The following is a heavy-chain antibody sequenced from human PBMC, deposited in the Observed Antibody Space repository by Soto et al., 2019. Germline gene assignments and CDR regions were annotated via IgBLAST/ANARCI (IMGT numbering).Heavy chain of an antibody. CDR1: GGTFSSYA. V-gene: IGHV1-69*06. CDR2: IIPIFGTA. J-gene: IGHJ5*02. Sequence: ASVKVSCKASGGTFSSYAISWVRQAPGQGLEWMGGIIPIFGTANYAQKFQGRVTITADKSTSTAYMELSSLRSEDTAVYYCAREARYCSSTSCYDWFDPWGQGTLVTVSS. CDR3: AREARYCSSTSCYDWFDP. D-gene: IGHD2-2*01.